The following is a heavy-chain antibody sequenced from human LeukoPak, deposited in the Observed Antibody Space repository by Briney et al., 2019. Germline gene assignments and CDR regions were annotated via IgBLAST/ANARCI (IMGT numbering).Heavy chain of an antibody. V-gene: IGHV3-21*01. Sequence: GGSLRLSCVASGFTFSSYNMNWVRQAPGKGLEWVSSISSSSSYIYYADSVKGRFTISRDNANKLLYLQMNSLRAEDTAVYYCAVYGSGWFHGWGQGTLVTVSS. J-gene: IGHJ5*02. D-gene: IGHD6-19*01. CDR1: GFTFSSYN. CDR3: AVYGSGWFHG. CDR2: ISSSSSYI.